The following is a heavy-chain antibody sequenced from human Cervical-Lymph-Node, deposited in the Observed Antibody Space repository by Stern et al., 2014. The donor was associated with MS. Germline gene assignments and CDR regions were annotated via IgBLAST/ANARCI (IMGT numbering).Heavy chain of an antibody. CDR1: GFSLSTSGVG. CDR3: ARRLVGTAAGKHAFDI. J-gene: IGHJ3*02. D-gene: IGHD6-13*01. CDR2: IYWGDDT. Sequence: ESGPTLVKPRQTLTLTCTFSGFSLSTSGVGVGWIRQPPGKALVWLAIIYWGDDTHDSPVLQSRLTHTQDNYHNQVRLTMTNMDPVDTATYYGARRLVGTAAGKHAFDIWGQGTRVTVSS. V-gene: IGHV2-5*02.